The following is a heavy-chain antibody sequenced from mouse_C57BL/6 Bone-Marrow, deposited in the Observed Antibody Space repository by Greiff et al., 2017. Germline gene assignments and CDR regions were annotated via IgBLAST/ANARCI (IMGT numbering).Heavy chain of an antibody. J-gene: IGHJ4*01. CDR2: INPNYGTT. CDR1: GYSFTDYN. V-gene: IGHV1-39*01. CDR3: AGGGSIPYAMDY. D-gene: IGHD1-1*01. Sequence: VQLKESGPELVKPGASVKISCKASGYSFTDYNMNWVKQSNGKSLEWIGVINPNYGTTSYNQKFKGKATLTVDQSSSTAYMQLNSLTSEDSAVYYCAGGGSIPYAMDYWGQGTSVTVSS.